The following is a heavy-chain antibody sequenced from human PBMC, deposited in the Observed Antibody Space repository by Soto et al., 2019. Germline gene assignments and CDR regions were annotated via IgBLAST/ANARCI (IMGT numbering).Heavy chain of an antibody. V-gene: IGHV1-69*12. D-gene: IGHD2-21*01. CDR2: IVRMFAAT. CDR1: GGTFSSFA. J-gene: IGHJ6*02. Sequence: QVLLVQSGAEVKKPGSSVRVSCKTSGGTFSSFAISWVRLAPGQGRAWMGVIVRMFAATTYAQKFQGRVSITADESTRTAYMELSRLSSDDTAVYYCARDRVMRGNAYYYVMDVWGPGTTVTVSS. CDR3: ARDRVMRGNAYYYVMDV.